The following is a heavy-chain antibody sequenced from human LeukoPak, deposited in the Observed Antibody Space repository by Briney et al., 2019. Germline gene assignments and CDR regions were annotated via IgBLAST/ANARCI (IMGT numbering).Heavy chain of an antibody. CDR1: GFTFNNFA. D-gene: IGHD2/OR15-2a*01. Sequence: QPGRSLRLSCAASGFTFNNFAMHWVRQAPGKGLEWVTVISYDGRTKFYADSVRGRFTISRDNSQNTLYLQMDGLRAEDTAVYYRARDRHYSDTTTYYFAYWGQGTLVTVSS. V-gene: IGHV3-30*04. CDR2: ISYDGRTK. CDR3: ARDRHYSDTTTYYFAY. J-gene: IGHJ4*02.